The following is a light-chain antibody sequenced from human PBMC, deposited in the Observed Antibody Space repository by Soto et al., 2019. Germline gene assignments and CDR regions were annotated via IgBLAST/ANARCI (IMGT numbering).Light chain of an antibody. V-gene: IGLV2-14*01. CDR3: SSYTSSSTLGGCV. Sequence: QSALTQPASVSGSPGQSITISCTGTSSDVGGYNYVSWYQQHPGKAPKLMIYEVSNRPSGASNRFSGSKSGNTASLTISGLQAEDEADYYCSSYTSSSTLGGCVFGTGTKVTVL. CDR2: EVS. J-gene: IGLJ1*01. CDR1: SSDVGGYNY.